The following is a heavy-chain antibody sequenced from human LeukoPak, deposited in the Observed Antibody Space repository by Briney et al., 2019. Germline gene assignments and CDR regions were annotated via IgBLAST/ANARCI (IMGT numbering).Heavy chain of an antibody. CDR1: GGTFTSYA. V-gene: IGHV1-69*13. J-gene: IGHJ4*02. CDR3: ARSSGRSPYYFDY. D-gene: IGHD6-19*01. CDR2: IIPIFGTA. Sequence: SVKVSCKASGGTFTSYAISWVRQAPGQGLEWMGGIIPIFGTANCAQKFQGRVTITADESTSTAYMELSSLRSEDTAVYYCARSSGRSPYYFDYWGQGTLVTVSS.